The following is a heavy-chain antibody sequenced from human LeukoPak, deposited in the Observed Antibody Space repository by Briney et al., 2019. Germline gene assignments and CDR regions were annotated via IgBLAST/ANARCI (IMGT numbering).Heavy chain of an antibody. J-gene: IGHJ5*02. V-gene: IGHV1-46*01. CDR3: ARVRGCSSTSCYGWFDP. CDR2: INPSGGST. D-gene: IGHD2-2*01. Sequence: ASVKVSCKASGYTFTSYYMHWVRQAPGQGLEWMGIINPSGGSTSYAQKFQGRVTMTRDTSTSTVYMELSSLRSEDAAVYYCARVRGCSSTSCYGWFDPWGEGTLVTVFS. CDR1: GYTFTSYY.